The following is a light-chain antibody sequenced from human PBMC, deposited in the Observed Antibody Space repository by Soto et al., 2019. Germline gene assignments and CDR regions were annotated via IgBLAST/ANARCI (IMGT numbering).Light chain of an antibody. CDR2: DAS. CDR1: QSVSSY. V-gene: IGKV3-11*01. CDR3: QQRSNWIT. J-gene: IGKJ5*01. Sequence: EVVLTQSPATLSWSPGERATLSCRASQSVSSYLAWYQQKPGQAPRLLIYDASNRATGIPARFSGSGSGTDFTLTISSLEPEDFAVYYCQQRSNWITFGQRARLEIK.